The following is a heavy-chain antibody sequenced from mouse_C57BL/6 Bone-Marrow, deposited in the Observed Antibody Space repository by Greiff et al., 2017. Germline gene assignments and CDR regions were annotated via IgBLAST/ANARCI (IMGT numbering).Heavy chain of an antibody. CDR1: GYTFTDYY. D-gene: IGHD2-3*01. Sequence: EVQLQQSGPELVKPGASVTISCKASGYTFTDYYMNWVKQSHGKSLEWIGDINPNTGGTSYNQKFKGKATLTVDKSSSTAYMALRSRTSEDSAVYYCAIDGYYEYCDYRGQGSTLTDSS. J-gene: IGHJ2*01. CDR2: INPNTGGT. CDR3: AIDGYYEYCDY. V-gene: IGHV1-26*01.